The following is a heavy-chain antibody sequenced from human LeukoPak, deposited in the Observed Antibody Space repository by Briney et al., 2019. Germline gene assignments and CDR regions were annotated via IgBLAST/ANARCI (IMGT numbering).Heavy chain of an antibody. CDR2: IKEGGSEK. V-gene: IGHV3-7*05. D-gene: IGHD3-22*01. CDR3: VRDSDRRSDY. CDR1: GFILSGYW. J-gene: IGHJ4*02. Sequence: PGGSLRLSCEASGFILSGYWMSWVRQAPGKGLEWVASIKEGGSEKFYVDSVRGRFTISRDSAKNSLYLQMTSLRVEDTADYYCVRDSDRRSDYWVQGTLVTASS.